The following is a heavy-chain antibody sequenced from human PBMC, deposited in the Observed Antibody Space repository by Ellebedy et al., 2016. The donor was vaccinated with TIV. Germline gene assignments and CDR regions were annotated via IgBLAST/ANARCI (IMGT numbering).Heavy chain of an antibody. CDR2: LNSDGSTI. Sequence: GESLKISCAASGFTLTNYWMHWVRQAPGKGLVWVSSLNSDGSTIRYADSVQGRFTISRDNAKNSLYLQMSSLRAEDTAVYYCARDNTNPRSAFDIWGQGTMVTVSS. V-gene: IGHV3-74*01. J-gene: IGHJ3*02. CDR3: ARDNTNPRSAFDI. CDR1: GFTLTNYW.